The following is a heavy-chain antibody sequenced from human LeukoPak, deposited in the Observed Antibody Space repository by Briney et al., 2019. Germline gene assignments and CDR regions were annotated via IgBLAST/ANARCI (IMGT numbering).Heavy chain of an antibody. CDR1: GFTFSGSA. V-gene: IGHV3-73*01. D-gene: IGHD2-21*01. Sequence: PGGSLRLSCAASGFTFSGSAMHWVRQASGKGLEWVGRIRSKANSYATAYAASVKGRFTISRDDSKNTAYLQMNSLKTEDTAVYYCTRLLDCSGYWGQGTLVTVSS. CDR3: TRLLDCSGY. J-gene: IGHJ4*02. CDR2: IRSKANSYAT.